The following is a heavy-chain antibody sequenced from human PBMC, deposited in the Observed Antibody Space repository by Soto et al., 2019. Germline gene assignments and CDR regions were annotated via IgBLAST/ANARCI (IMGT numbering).Heavy chain of an antibody. Sequence: QVRLMESGGGVVKPGGSLRLSCAASGFTLSYYYMTWIRQTPGKGLEWVAHIDGRSDNIGYADSVKGRFTISRDNARNSLFLQMNSVTADDTGVYFCTKGGRTTSYYWEYWGPGALVTVSA. V-gene: IGHV3-11*06. CDR3: TKGGRTTSYYWEY. J-gene: IGHJ1*01. CDR1: GFTLSYYY. D-gene: IGHD3-10*01. CDR2: IDGRSDNI.